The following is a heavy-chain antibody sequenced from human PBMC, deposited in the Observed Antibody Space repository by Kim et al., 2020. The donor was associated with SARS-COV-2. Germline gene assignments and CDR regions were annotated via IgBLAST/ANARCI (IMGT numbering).Heavy chain of an antibody. CDR3: SVRRLLRSGATVGPYAF. V-gene: IGHV3-7*05. D-gene: IGHD3-10*01. CDR1: GFGFSAFW. CDR2: VKQDGTED. J-gene: IGHJ3*01. Sequence: GGSLRLSCVGSGFGFSAFWMAWVRQTPGKGLEWVASVKQDGTEDKYADAVKGRFTIVKDNPQRTLHLQMNSLRVDDTALYFCSVRRLLRSGATVGPYAF.